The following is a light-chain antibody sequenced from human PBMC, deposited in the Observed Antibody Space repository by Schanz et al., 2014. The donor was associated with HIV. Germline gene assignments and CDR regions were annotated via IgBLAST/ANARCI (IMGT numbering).Light chain of an antibody. Sequence: QSVLTQPASVSGSPGQSITISCTGLDNYNDVTWYQQHPGKAPRLIIYDVSDRPSRVSDRFSGSKSGNTASLTISGLQAGDEADYYCASYTTTLVFGPGTKLTVL. CDR1: DNYND. J-gene: IGLJ1*01. V-gene: IGLV2-14*03. CDR3: ASYTTTLV. CDR2: DVS.